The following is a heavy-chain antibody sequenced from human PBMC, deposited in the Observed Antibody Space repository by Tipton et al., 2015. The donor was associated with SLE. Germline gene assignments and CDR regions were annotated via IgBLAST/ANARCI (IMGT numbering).Heavy chain of an antibody. Sequence: TLSLTCAVYGGSFSGYYWSWIRQPPGKGLEWIGEINHSGSTNYNPSLKSRVTISVDTSKNQFSLKLNSVTAADTAVYYCARGKTRVEYWGQGTLVTVSS. J-gene: IGHJ4*02. CDR3: ARGKTRVEY. CDR1: GGSFSGYY. V-gene: IGHV4-34*01. CDR2: INHSGST. D-gene: IGHD1-14*01.